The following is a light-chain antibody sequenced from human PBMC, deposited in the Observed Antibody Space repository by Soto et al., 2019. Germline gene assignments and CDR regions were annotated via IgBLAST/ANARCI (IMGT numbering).Light chain of an antibody. V-gene: IGKV1-17*01. CDR2: AIS. CDR1: QGIRNE. CDR3: LQHDRYPPT. Sequence: DIQMTQSPSSLSASVGDRVSITCRASQGIRNELGWYQQKPGKAPTRLIYAISSLQSGVPSRFSGSLSGTEFILTISSLQPEDFATYYGLQHDRYPPTFGGGTKVEIK. J-gene: IGKJ4*01.